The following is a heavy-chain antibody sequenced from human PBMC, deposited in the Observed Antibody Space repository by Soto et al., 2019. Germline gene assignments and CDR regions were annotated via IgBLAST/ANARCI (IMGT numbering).Heavy chain of an antibody. V-gene: IGHV3-30*03. Sequence: GGSLRLSCAASGFTFSSYGMHRVRQAPGKGLEWVAVISSDGSNKCYADSVKGRFTISRDNSKNTLYLQMNSLRAEDTAVYYCARVVLVPAAIVYYYGMDVWGQGTTVTVSS. D-gene: IGHD2-2*01. CDR2: ISSDGSNK. CDR3: ARVVLVPAAIVYYYGMDV. J-gene: IGHJ6*02. CDR1: GFTFSSYG.